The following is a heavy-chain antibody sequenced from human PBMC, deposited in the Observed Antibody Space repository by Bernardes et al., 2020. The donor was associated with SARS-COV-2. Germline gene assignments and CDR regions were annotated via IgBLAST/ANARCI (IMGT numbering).Heavy chain of an antibody. CDR2: IKQDGSEK. D-gene: IGHD6-19*01. J-gene: IGHJ4*02. V-gene: IGHV3-7*03. CDR1: GFTFSSYW. CDR3: ARAGIIPRIGSGWNFDY. Sequence: GSLRLSCAASGFTFSSYWMSWVRQAPGKGLEWVANIKQDGSEKYYVDSVKGRFTISRDNAKNSLYLQMNSLRAEDTAVYYCARAGIIPRIGSGWNFDYWGQGTLVTVSS.